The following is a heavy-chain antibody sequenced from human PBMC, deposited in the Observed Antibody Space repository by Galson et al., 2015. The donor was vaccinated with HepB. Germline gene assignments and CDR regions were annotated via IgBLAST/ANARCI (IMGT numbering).Heavy chain of an antibody. Sequence: ETLSLTCAVYGVSFSDYYWNWIRQPPGKGPGGIGEINHSGSPKNNPSPKSRVTISVATSKKQFSLKLSSVTAPDTAVYYCPYFFGSGSFFMDVWGQGTAVTVSS. D-gene: IGHD3-10*01. V-gene: IGHV4-34*01. CDR3: PYFFGSGSFFMDV. CDR2: INHSGSP. CDR1: GVSFSDYY. J-gene: IGHJ6*02.